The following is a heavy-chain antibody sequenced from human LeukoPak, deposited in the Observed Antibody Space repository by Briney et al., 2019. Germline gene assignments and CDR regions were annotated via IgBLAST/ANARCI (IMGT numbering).Heavy chain of an antibody. Sequence: SETLSLTCTVSVDSISSYYWSWIRPPPRKGLEWIGYIYYSGSTNYNPSLKSRVTISVDTSKNQFSLKLSSVTAAVTAVYYCARVTGDQPFDYWGQGTLVTVSS. CDR1: VDSISSYY. D-gene: IGHD7-27*01. CDR3: ARVTGDQPFDY. J-gene: IGHJ4*02. CDR2: IYYSGST. V-gene: IGHV4-59*01.